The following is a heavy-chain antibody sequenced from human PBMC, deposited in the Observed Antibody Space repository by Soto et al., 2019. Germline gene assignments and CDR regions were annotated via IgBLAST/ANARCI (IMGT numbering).Heavy chain of an antibody. Sequence: SETLSLTCAVSGYSISSGYYWGWIRQPPGKGLEWIGSIYHSGSAYYNPSLKSRVTISVDTSKNQFSLKLSSVTAADTAVYYCAGSSSGWYTGGLDYWGQGTLVTVSS. CDR2: IYHSGSA. CDR1: GYSISSGYY. D-gene: IGHD6-19*01. V-gene: IGHV4-38-2*01. J-gene: IGHJ4*02. CDR3: AGSSSGWYTGGLDY.